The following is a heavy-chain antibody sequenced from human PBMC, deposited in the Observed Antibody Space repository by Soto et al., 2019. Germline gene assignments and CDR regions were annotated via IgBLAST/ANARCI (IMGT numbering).Heavy chain of an antibody. D-gene: IGHD5-12*01. Sequence: SETLSLTCGVSGGSISNSYWSWIRQSPGKGLEWIGYIYSNGNTNYNPSLNSRLTISIDPSKNQFSLKLNSLSAADTAVYYCARIRGLRRDGYNYYYYYGMDVWGQGTTVTVSS. V-gene: IGHV4-4*08. CDR1: GGSISNSY. CDR3: ARIRGLRRDGYNYYYYYGMDV. CDR2: IYSNGNT. J-gene: IGHJ6*02.